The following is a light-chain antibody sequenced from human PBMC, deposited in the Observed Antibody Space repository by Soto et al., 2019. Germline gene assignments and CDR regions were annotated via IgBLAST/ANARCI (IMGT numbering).Light chain of an antibody. CDR3: QQYHTYPWT. V-gene: IGKV1-5*03. J-gene: IGKJ1*01. CDR1: QTISSW. Sequence: DVQMTQSPSTMSGSVGDRVTIVCRASQTISSWLAWYQQKKGKAPKLLIYKASTLKSGVPSRFSGSGSGTEFNLTISSLQTDDFATYFCQQYHTYPWTFGQGTKVDIK. CDR2: KAS.